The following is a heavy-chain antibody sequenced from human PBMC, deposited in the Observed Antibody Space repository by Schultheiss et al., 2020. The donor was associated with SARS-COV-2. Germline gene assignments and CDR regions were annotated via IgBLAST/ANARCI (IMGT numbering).Heavy chain of an antibody. D-gene: IGHD3-9*01. V-gene: IGHV4-34*01. Sequence: SETLSLTCAVYGGSFSGYYWSWIRQHPGKGLEWIGYIYYSGSTNYNPSLKSRVTISVDRSKNQFSLKLSSVTAADTAVYYCARGEIAYYDILTGLDAFDIWGQGTMVTVSS. CDR3: ARGEIAYYDILTGLDAFDI. J-gene: IGHJ3*02. CDR1: GGSFSGYY. CDR2: IYYSGST.